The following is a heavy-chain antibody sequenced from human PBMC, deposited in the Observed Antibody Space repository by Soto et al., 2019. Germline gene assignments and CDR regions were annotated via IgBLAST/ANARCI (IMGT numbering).Heavy chain of an antibody. J-gene: IGHJ4*02. CDR3: ARDIVVVPAALYYFEY. CDR2: INPSGGST. Sequence: ASVKVSCKASGYTFTSYYMHWVRQAPGQGLEWMGIINPSGGSTSYAQKFQGRVTMTRDTSTSTVYMELSSLRSEDTAVYYCARDIVVVPAALYYFEYWGQGTLVTVSS. V-gene: IGHV1-46*03. CDR1: GYTFTSYY. D-gene: IGHD2-2*01.